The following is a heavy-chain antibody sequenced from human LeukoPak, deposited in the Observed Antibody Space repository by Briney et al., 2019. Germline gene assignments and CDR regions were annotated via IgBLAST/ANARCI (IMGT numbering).Heavy chain of an antibody. J-gene: IGHJ4*02. CDR1: GFTFSSYW. Sequence: SGGSLRLSCAASGFTFSSYWMSWVRQAPGKGLEWVANIKQDGSEKYYVDSVKGRFTISRDNAKNTLYLQMNSLRAEDTAVYYCARAPYYYGSGRRYYFDYWGQGTLVTVSS. D-gene: IGHD3-10*01. V-gene: IGHV3-7*01. CDR2: IKQDGSEK. CDR3: ARAPYYYGSGRRYYFDY.